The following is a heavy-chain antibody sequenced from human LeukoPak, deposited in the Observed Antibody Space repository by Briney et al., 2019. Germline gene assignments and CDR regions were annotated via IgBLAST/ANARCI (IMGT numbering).Heavy chain of an antibody. D-gene: IGHD7-27*01. Sequence: SETLSPTCTVSGGSIRSSSYYWGWIRQPPGKGLEWIASIYYSGSTYYNPSLKSRVTISVDTSKNQFSLRLSSVTAADTAVYYCASNWGGDEYYFDYWGQGSLVTVSS. CDR3: ASNWGGDEYYFDY. V-gene: IGHV4-39*01. CDR2: IYYSGST. J-gene: IGHJ4*02. CDR1: GGSIRSSSYY.